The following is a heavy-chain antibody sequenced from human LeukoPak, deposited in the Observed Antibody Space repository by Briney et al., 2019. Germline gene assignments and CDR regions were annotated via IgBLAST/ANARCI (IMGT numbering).Heavy chain of an antibody. CDR2: IYTSGST. J-gene: IGHJ4*02. CDR1: GGSFSGYY. V-gene: IGHV4-59*10. Sequence: SETLSLTCAVYGGSFSGYYWSWIRQPPGKGLEWIGRIYTSGSTNYNPSLKSRVTISVDTSKNQFSLKLSSVTAADTAVYYCARARITIFGVAPADWGQGTLVTVSS. CDR3: ARARITIFGVAPAD. D-gene: IGHD3-3*01.